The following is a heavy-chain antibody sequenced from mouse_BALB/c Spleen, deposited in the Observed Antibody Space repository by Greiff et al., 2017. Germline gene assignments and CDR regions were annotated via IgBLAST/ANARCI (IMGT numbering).Heavy chain of an antibody. Sequence: VKLMESGPELVKPGASVKISCKASGYSFTSYYIHWVKQRPGQGLEWIGWIFPGSGNTKYNEKFKGKATLTADTSSSTAYMQLSSLTSEDSAVYYCALNFYFDYWGQGTTLTVSS. CDR2: IFPGSGNT. CDR1: GYSFTSYY. V-gene: IGHV1-66*01. D-gene: IGHD1-3*01. J-gene: IGHJ2*01. CDR3: ALNFYFDY.